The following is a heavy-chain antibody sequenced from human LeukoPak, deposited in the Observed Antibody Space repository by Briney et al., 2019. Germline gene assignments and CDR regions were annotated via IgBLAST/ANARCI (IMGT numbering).Heavy chain of an antibody. J-gene: IGHJ4*02. CDR3: AREARGGGYYFDY. D-gene: IGHD3-16*01. Sequence: GGSLRLSCAASGFTVSSNYMSWVRQAPGKGPEWVSVIYSGGSTYYADSVKGRFTISRDNSKNTLYLQMNSLRAEDTAVYYCAREARGGGYYFDYWGQGTLVTASS. CDR2: IYSGGST. V-gene: IGHV3-53*01. CDR1: GFTVSSNY.